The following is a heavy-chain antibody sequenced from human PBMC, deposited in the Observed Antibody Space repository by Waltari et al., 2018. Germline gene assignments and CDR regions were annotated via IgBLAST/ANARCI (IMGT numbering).Heavy chain of an antibody. J-gene: IGHJ4*02. CDR3: TRVKESTSGYSSLDFGY. CDR1: GYTFSTYA. V-gene: IGHV7-4-1*02. CDR2: INTNTGNP. D-gene: IGHD5-12*01. Sequence: QVQLVQSGSELKKPGASVKVSCKASGYTFSTYAMNWVRQAPGQGLEWRGWINTNTGNPTYAQGFTGRFVFSLDTSVSTAYLQISSLKAEDTAVYYCTRVKESTSGYSSLDFGYWGQGTLVTVSS.